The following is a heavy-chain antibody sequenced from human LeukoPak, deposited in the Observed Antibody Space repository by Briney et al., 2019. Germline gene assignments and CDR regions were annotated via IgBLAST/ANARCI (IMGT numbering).Heavy chain of an antibody. CDR1: GYTFTSYD. CDR3: ARDFRYYDSSGYYSPFDY. J-gene: IGHJ4*02. D-gene: IGHD3-22*01. Sequence: GASVKVSCKASGYTFTSYDINWVRQAPGQGLEWMGWMNPNSGNTGYAQKFQGRVTMTRNTSISTAYMELSSLRSEDTAVYYCARDFRYYDSSGYYSPFDYWGQGTLVTVSS. CDR2: MNPNSGNT. V-gene: IGHV1-8*01.